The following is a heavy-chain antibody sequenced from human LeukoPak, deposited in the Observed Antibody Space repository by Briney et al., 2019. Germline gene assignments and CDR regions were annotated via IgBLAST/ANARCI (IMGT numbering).Heavy chain of an antibody. Sequence: SETLSLTCTVSGGSFSSGSYYWSWIRQPPGKGLEWIGCIYYSGSTNYNPSLKSRVTISVDTSKNQFSLKLSSVTAADTAVYYCAREVVYGGPNFDYWGQGTLVTVSS. CDR3: AREVVYGGPNFDY. CDR2: IYYSGST. J-gene: IGHJ4*02. CDR1: GGSFSSGSYY. D-gene: IGHD4-23*01. V-gene: IGHV4-61*01.